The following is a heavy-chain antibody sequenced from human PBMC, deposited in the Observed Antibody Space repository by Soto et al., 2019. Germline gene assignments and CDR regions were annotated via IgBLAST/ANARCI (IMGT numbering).Heavy chain of an antibody. V-gene: IGHV3-9*01. CDR1: GFTFDDYA. Sequence: EVQLVESGGGLVQPGRSLRLSCAASGFTFDDYAMHWVRQAPGKGLEWVSGISWNSGSIGYADSVKGRFTISRDNAKNSLYLQMNSRRAEDTALYYCAKEAKQITMVRGVITYYFDYWGQGTLVTVSS. J-gene: IGHJ4*02. D-gene: IGHD3-10*01. CDR2: ISWNSGSI. CDR3: AKEAKQITMVRGVITYYFDY.